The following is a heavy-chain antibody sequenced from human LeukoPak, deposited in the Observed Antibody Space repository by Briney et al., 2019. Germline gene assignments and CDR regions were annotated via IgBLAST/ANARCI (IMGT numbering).Heavy chain of an antibody. CDR3: ARDVVVVPAAIHYGMDV. J-gene: IGHJ6*02. CDR1: GGSFSDYF. D-gene: IGHD2-2*01. V-gene: IGHV4-34*01. CDR2: INHSGRT. Sequence: SETLSLTCAVYGGSFSDYFWGWIRQPPGKGLEGIGEINHSGRTYYNPSLKSRVTISVDTSKNQFSPNLSSVTAADTAVYYCARDVVVVPAAIHYGMDVWGQGTTVTVSS.